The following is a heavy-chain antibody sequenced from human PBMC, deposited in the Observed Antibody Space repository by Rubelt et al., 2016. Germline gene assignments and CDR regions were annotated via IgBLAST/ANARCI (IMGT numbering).Heavy chain of an antibody. J-gene: IGHJ4*02. CDR2: INPNGGNT. V-gene: IGHV1-46*01. CDR1: GYTFTSYL. D-gene: IGHD6-25*01. Sequence: QVQLVQSGAEVKKPGASVKVSCKASGYTFTSYLMVWVRQAPGQGLECLGTINPNGGNTNYAKNSQGRVSMTRDTSTSTVYMELSSLRSEDTAVYYCAREIIAAAGFDYWGQGTLVTVSS. CDR3: AREIIAAAGFDY.